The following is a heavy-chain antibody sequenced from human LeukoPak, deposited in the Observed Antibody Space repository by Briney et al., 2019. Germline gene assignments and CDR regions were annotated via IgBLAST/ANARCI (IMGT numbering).Heavy chain of an antibody. CDR1: GGSFSGYY. CDR3: ARSPISQGSSSSHYYFDY. Sequence: SETLSLTCAVYGGSFSGYYWSWIRQPPGKGLDWIGEINHSGSTNYNPSLKSRVTISVDTSKNQFSLKLSSVTAADTAVYYCARSPISQGSSSSHYYFDYWGQGTLVTVSS. D-gene: IGHD6-6*01. V-gene: IGHV4-34*01. J-gene: IGHJ4*02. CDR2: INHSGST.